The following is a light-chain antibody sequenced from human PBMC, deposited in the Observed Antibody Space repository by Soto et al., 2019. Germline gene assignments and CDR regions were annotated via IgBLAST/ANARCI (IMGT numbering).Light chain of an antibody. CDR1: ESVTSS. V-gene: IGKV3-15*01. CDR3: QQYNIWPLWT. CDR2: AAS. J-gene: IGKJ1*01. Sequence: EIVMTQSPATLSVSPGDRATFSCRASESVTSSLAWYQQKPGQPPRLLIYAASTRATDVPARFSGGGSETEFTLTISSLQSEDFAVYFCQQYNIWPLWTFGQGTKVDIK.